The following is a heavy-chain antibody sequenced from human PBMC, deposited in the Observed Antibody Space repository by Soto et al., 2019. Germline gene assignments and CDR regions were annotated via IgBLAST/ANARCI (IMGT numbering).Heavy chain of an antibody. CDR1: GGSISSGGYS. CDR3: ARLGQDTVTYFDY. CDR2: IYHSGST. J-gene: IGHJ4*02. V-gene: IGHV4-30-2*01. D-gene: IGHD4-17*01. Sequence: SETLYLTCAVSGGSISSGGYSWSWIRQPPGKGLEWIGYIYHSGSTYYNPSLKSRVTISVDTSKNQFSLKLSSVTAADTAVYYCARLGQDTVTYFDYRGKGTLVTVSS.